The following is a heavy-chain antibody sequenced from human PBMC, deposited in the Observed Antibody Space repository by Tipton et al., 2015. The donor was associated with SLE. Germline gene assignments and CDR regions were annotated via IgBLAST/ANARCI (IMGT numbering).Heavy chain of an antibody. CDR3: AVGSSWYAGCDY. Sequence: GLVKPSETLSLTCAVYGGSFSGYYWSWIRQPPGKGLAWIGEINHSGSTNYNPSLKSRVTISVDTSKNQFSLKLSSVTAADTAVYYCAVGSSWYAGCDYWGQGTLVTVSS. V-gene: IGHV4-34*01. CDR1: GGSFSGYY. J-gene: IGHJ4*02. CDR2: INHSGST. D-gene: IGHD6-13*01.